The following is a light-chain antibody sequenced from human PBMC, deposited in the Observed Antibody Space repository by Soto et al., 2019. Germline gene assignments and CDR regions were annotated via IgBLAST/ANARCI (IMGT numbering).Light chain of an antibody. Sequence: QSVLTQPASVSGSPGQSITISCTGSNGDFGDYNSVSWYQQHPHKPPKLIIYEVTSRPSGVSDRFSGSKSGNTASLSISGLQLDDEDNYYCSSNTRSITVFGTGTKLTVL. J-gene: IGLJ1*01. V-gene: IGLV2-14*01. CDR3: SSNTRSITV. CDR2: EVT. CDR1: NGDFGDYNS.